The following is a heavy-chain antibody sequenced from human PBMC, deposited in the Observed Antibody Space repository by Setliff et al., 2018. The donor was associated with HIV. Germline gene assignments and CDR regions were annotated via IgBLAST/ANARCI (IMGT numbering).Heavy chain of an antibody. V-gene: IGHV1-24*01. Sequence: GASVKVSCKVSGYTLSELSMHWVRQAPGKGLEWMGGSDQEDGEIIYAQKFQGRVTMTEDTSTDTAYMELTGLRSEDTAMYYCATVTHWGQGTLVTVSS. J-gene: IGHJ4*02. CDR1: GYTLSELS. D-gene: IGHD4-4*01. CDR2: SDQEDGEI. CDR3: ATVTH.